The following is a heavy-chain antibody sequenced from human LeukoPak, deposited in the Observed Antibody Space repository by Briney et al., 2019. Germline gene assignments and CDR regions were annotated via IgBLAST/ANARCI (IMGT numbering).Heavy chain of an antibody. J-gene: IGHJ3*02. D-gene: IGHD4-17*01. CDR1: GGSISGYY. V-gene: IGHV4-59*12. CDR3: ARDYGDYIRALDI. Sequence: SETLSLTCTVSGGSISGYYWNWVRQPPGKGLEWIGLIHYSGSTTYNPSLKSRLTMSVDASKNQFSLKLSSVTAADTAVYYCARDYGDYIRALDIWCLGTMVTVSS. CDR2: IHYSGST.